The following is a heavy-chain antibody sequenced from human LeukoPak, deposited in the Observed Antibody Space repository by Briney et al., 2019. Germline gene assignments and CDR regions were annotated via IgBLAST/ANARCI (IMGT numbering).Heavy chain of an antibody. CDR1: GYTFTKYP. Sequence: GASVKVSCKASGYTFTKYPMNWVRQAPGQGLEWMGWINTNTGNPTYAQGFTGRFVFSLDTSVSTAYLQISSLKAEDTAVYYCARDGPSVLLWFGELYPYYYYMDVWGKGTTVTVSS. CDR2: INTNTGNP. J-gene: IGHJ6*03. CDR3: ARDGPSVLLWFGELYPYYYYMDV. D-gene: IGHD3-10*01. V-gene: IGHV7-4-1*02.